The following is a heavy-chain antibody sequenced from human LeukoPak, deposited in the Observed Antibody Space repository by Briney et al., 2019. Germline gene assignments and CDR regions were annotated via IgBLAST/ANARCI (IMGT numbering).Heavy chain of an antibody. Sequence: ASVSVSCKASGYTFTGYYMHWVRQAPGQGLEWMGWINPNSCAWITPHRGGTKYAQKFQGRVTRTRETSISTAYLELRRLRSDDTAVYYCARGVPVAGRGGGVDYWGQGTLVTVSS. CDR1: GYTFTGYY. J-gene: IGHJ4*02. CDR3: ARGVPVAGRGGGVDY. CDR2: INPNSCAWITPHRGGT. V-gene: IGHV1-2*02. D-gene: IGHD6-19*01.